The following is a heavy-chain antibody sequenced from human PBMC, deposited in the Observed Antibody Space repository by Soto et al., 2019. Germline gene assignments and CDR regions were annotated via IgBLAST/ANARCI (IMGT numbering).Heavy chain of an antibody. Sequence: TSETLSLTCTVSGGSISSYYWSWIRQTPGKGLEWIGYVHDSWGPNYNPSLKSRVTISVDTSKNQFSLKLTSVTAADTAVYYCARDKITGLFDYWGQGTLVTVSS. V-gene: IGHV4-59*12. CDR2: VHDSWGP. D-gene: IGHD2-8*02. CDR3: ARDKITGLFDY. CDR1: GGSISSYY. J-gene: IGHJ4*02.